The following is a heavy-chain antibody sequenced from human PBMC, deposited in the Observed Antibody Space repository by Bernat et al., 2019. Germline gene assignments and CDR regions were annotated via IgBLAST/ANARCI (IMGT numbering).Heavy chain of an antibody. D-gene: IGHD2-15*01. J-gene: IGHJ4*02. CDR3: AKSLGYCSGGSCYDFPDTYYFDY. CDR2: ISGSGGST. V-gene: IGHV3-23*01. Sequence: EVQLLESGGGLVQPGGSLRLSCAASGFTFSSYAMSWVRQAPGKGLEWVSAISGSGGSTYYAESVKGRFTISRDNYKNTLYLQMNSLRAEDTAVYYCAKSLGYCSGGSCYDFPDTYYFDYWGQGTLVTVSS. CDR1: GFTFSSYA.